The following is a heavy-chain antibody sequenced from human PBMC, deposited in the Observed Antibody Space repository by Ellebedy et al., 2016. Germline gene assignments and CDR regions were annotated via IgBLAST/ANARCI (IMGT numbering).Heavy chain of an antibody. Sequence: SETLSLXCSVSGGSINGYYWSWIRQPPGKGLEWIGYINYSGSTYYNPSLKSRLTVSVDTSKNEFSLRLTSVTPADTAVYYCARDLKDDDAFDVWGQGTLVTVSS. V-gene: IGHV4-59*01. J-gene: IGHJ3*01. CDR1: GGSINGYY. CDR3: ARDLKDDDAFDV. CDR2: INYSGST.